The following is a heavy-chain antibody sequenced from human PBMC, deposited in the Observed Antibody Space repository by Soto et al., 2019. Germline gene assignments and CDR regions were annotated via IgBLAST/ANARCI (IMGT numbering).Heavy chain of an antibody. V-gene: IGHV4-31*03. CDR2: IYDSGST. J-gene: IGHJ4*02. D-gene: IGHD6-25*01. CDR3: ARDAAEYYFDY. Sequence: QVQLKESGPGLVKPSQTLSLTCTVSGGSISSGGQYWSWIRQHPGKGLEWIGYIYDSGSTYYNPSLRSRVTISVATSKNPFSLQLRSVTAADTAVYYCARDAAEYYFDYWGQGTLVTVSS. CDR1: GGSISSGGQY.